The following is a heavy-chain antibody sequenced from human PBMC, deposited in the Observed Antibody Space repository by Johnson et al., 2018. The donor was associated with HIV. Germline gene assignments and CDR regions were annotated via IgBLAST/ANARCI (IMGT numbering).Heavy chain of an antibody. CDR3: AKDRSNYGSRYAFDT. J-gene: IGHJ3*02. Sequence: VQLVESGGGLVQPGGSLRLSCAASGFTFSSYAMSWVRQAPGKGLERVGRIKSKTDGGTTDYAVPVKGRVTISRDDSKNPVYLQMNSLRAEDTAVYYCAKDRSNYGSRYAFDTWGQGTMVTVSS. V-gene: IGHV3-15*01. D-gene: IGHD4-11*01. CDR2: IKSKTDGGTT. CDR1: GFTFSSYA.